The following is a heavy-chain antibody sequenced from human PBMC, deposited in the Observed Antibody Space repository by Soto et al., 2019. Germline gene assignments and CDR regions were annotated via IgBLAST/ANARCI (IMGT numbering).Heavy chain of an antibody. CDR1: GGSISTSSYS. J-gene: IGHJ5*01. Sequence: QLQLQASGPGLVKPAETLSLICTVSGGSISTSSYSWGRIRRPPGKGLEWIGTIYYRGSTYYNPSLNSGVTKAVDTSGSRFSLMLSAVTASDTDVYYCARQQYLEAADRNRWFEAWGPGTLVTVSS. CDR3: ARQQYLEAADRNRWFEA. V-gene: IGHV4-39*01. CDR2: IYYRGST. D-gene: IGHD6-25*01.